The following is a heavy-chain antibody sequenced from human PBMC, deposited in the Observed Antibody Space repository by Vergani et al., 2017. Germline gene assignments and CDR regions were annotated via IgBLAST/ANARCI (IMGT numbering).Heavy chain of an antibody. J-gene: IGHJ4*02. Sequence: QVQLVQSGAEVKKPGASVKVSCKASGYTFTGYYMHWVRQAPGQGLEWMGWINPNSGGTNYAQKLQGRVTMTRDTSISTAYMELSRLRSDDTAVYYCARAGGDYYGSGSYYNGWGQGTLVTVSS. CDR3: ARAGGDYYGSGSYYNG. CDR1: GYTFTGYY. V-gene: IGHV1-2*02. D-gene: IGHD3-10*01. CDR2: INPNSGGT.